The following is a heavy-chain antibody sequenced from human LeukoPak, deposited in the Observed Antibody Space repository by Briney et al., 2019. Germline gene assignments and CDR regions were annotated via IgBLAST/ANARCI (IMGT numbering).Heavy chain of an antibody. CDR2: VASDGKDK. Sequence: PGRSLRLSCAATEFTFSNYGMHWVRQAPGKGLEWVAVVASDGKDKRYADSVKGRFTISRDNSKNTLYLQMSSLRAEDTALYYCAKDQALHDAFDIWGQGTMVTVSS. CDR3: AKDQALHDAFDI. CDR1: EFTFSNYG. J-gene: IGHJ3*02. V-gene: IGHV3-30*18.